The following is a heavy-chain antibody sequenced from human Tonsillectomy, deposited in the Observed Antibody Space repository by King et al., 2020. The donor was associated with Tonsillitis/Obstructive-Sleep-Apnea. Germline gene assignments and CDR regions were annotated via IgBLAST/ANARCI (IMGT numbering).Heavy chain of an antibody. J-gene: IGHJ4*02. CDR3: ARALYSYGPIIHY. V-gene: IGHV4-59*01. Sequence: QLQESGPGLVKPSETLSLTCTVSGGSISSYYWSWIRQPPGKGLEWIGYIYYSGSTNYNPSLKSRVTISVDTSKNQFSLKLSSVTAADTAVYYCARALYSYGPIIHYWGQGTLVTVSS. CDR2: IYYSGST. CDR1: GGSISSYY. D-gene: IGHD5-18*01.